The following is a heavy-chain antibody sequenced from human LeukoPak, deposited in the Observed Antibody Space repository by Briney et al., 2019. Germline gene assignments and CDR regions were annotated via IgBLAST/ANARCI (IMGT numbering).Heavy chain of an antibody. J-gene: IGHJ5*02. D-gene: IGHD3-3*01. Sequence: SETLSLTCTVSGGSISSYYWSWIRQPPGKGLEWIGYIYYSGSTNYNPSLKSRVTISVDTSKNQFSLKLSSVTAADTAVYYCARVVLEWLSQPFDPWGQGTLVTVSS. CDR2: IYYSGST. CDR1: GGSISSYY. CDR3: ARVVLEWLSQPFDP. V-gene: IGHV4-59*12.